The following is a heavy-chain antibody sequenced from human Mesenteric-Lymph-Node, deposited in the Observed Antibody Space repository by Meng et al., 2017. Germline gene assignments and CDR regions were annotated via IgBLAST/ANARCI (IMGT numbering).Heavy chain of an antibody. D-gene: IGHD1-1*01. Sequence: GESLKISCAASGFTFDDYTMHWVRQAPGRGLEWVSLISWDGGSTYYADSVKGRFTISRDNAKNTLFLQMSSLRVEDTAVYYCARETMTFDYWGRGTLVTVSS. J-gene: IGHJ4*02. CDR3: ARETMTFDY. CDR1: GFTFDDYT. CDR2: ISWDGGST. V-gene: IGHV3-43*01.